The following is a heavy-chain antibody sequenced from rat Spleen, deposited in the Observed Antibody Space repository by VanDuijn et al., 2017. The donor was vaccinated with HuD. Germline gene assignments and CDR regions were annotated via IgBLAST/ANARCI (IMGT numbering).Heavy chain of an antibody. CDR1: GFSLTSYN. D-gene: IGHD1-4*01. CDR3: TRDRPGAYYVMDA. CDR2: RWTGGST. J-gene: IGHJ4*01. Sequence: QVQLKESGPGLVQPSQTLSLTCTVSGFSLTSYNVHWVRQPTGKGLEWMGIRWTGGSTDYNSALKSRLSISRDTSKNQLFLKMNSLQTDDTAIYYCTRDRPGAYYVMDAWGQGASVTVSS. V-gene: IGHV2-30*01.